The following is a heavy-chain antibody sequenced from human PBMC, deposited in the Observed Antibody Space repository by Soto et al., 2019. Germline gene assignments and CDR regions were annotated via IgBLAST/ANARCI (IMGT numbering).Heavy chain of an antibody. CDR1: GGSISSYY. CDR2: IYYSGST. D-gene: IGHD2-15*01. Sequence: SETLSLTCTVSGGSISSYYWSWIRQPPGKGLEWIGYIYYSGSTNYNPSLKSRVTISVDTSKNQFSLKLSSVTAADTAVYYCARHRPEDIVETNDAFDIWGQGTMVTVSS. CDR3: ARHRPEDIVETNDAFDI. J-gene: IGHJ3*02. V-gene: IGHV4-59*08.